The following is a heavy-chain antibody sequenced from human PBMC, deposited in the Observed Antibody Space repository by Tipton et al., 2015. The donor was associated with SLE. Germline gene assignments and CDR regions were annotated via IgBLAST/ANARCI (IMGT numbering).Heavy chain of an antibody. J-gene: IGHJ4*02. V-gene: IGHV6-1*01. CDR1: GDSVSSRSST. D-gene: IGHD1-1*01. Sequence: GLVKPSQTLSLTCAISGDSVSSRSSTWTWIRQSPSRGLEWLGRTYYSTKWNYDYAVSVKSRMTISPDTPKNQFSLQLNSVTPEDTAVYYCARAPPGTRGSFDHWGQGTPVTVSS. CDR2: TYYSTKWNY. CDR3: ARAPPGTRGSFDH.